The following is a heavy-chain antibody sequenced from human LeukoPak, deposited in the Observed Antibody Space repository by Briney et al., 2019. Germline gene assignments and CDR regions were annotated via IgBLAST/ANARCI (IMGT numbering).Heavy chain of an antibody. J-gene: IGHJ4*02. CDR2: IYYSGST. D-gene: IGHD6-13*01. CDR3: ARGRIAAAGTGLGYYFDY. CDR1: GGSISSGDYY. V-gene: IGHV4-30-4*01. Sequence: TSETLSLTCTVSGGSISSGDYYWSWIRQPPGKGLEWIGYIYYSGSTYYNPSLKSRVTISVDTSKNQFSLKLSSVTAADTAVYYCARGRIAAAGTGLGYYFDYWGQGTLVTVSS.